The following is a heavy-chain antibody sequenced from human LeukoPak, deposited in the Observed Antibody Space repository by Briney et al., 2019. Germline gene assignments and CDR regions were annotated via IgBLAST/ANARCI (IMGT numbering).Heavy chain of an antibody. Sequence: GASVKVSCKASGGTFSSYTISWVRQAPGQGLEWMGRIIPILGIANYAQKFQGRVTITADKSTSTAYMELSSLRSEDTAVYYCAPSITMVRGVIIGDDYWGQGTLVTVSS. CDR3: APSITMVRGVIIGDDY. CDR2: IIPILGIA. CDR1: GGTFSSYT. V-gene: IGHV1-69*02. J-gene: IGHJ4*02. D-gene: IGHD3-10*01.